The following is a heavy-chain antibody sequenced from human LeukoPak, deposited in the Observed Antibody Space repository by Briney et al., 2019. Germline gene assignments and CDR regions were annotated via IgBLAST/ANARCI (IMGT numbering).Heavy chain of an antibody. CDR1: GFTFSSYG. J-gene: IGHJ4*02. Sequence: GGSLRFSGAASGFTFSSYGMHWFRQAPGKGLNWVGFIRYDGSNKYYADSVKGRFTISRDNSKNTLYLQMNSLRAEDTAVYYCARFSGSSPHFDYWGQGTLVTVSS. V-gene: IGHV3-30*02. CDR2: IRYDGSNK. D-gene: IGHD1-26*01. CDR3: ARFSGSSPHFDY.